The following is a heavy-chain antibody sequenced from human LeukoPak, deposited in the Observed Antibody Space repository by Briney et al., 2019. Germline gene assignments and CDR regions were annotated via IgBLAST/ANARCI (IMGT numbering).Heavy chain of an antibody. CDR2: VYTSGST. D-gene: IGHD1-26*01. J-gene: IGHJ6*03. CDR1: GGSISSDNYS. CDR3: AREVRYSGSYYFDYYYYYYMDV. Sequence: SETLSLTCTVSGGSISSDNYSWSWIRQPAGKGLEWIGRVYTSGSTNYNPSLKGRVTISVDTSKNQFSLKLSSVTAADTAVYYCAREVRYSGSYYFDYYYYYYMDVWGKGTTVTVSS. V-gene: IGHV4-61*02.